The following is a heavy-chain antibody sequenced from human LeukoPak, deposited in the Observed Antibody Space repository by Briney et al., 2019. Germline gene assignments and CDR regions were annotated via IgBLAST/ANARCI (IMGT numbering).Heavy chain of an antibody. Sequence: GGSLRLSCAASGFTFSDYYMSWIRQAPGKGLEWVSYISSSGSTIYYADSVKGRFTISRDNAKNSPYLQMNSLRAEDTAVYYCARDEDGSGSYYNHYYYYYYYMDVWGKGTTVTVSS. J-gene: IGHJ6*03. CDR2: ISSSGSTI. D-gene: IGHD3-10*01. CDR1: GFTFSDYY. CDR3: ARDEDGSGSYYNHYYYYYYYMDV. V-gene: IGHV3-11*01.